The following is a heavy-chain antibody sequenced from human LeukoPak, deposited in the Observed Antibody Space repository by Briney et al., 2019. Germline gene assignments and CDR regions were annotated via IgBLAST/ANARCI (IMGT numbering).Heavy chain of an antibody. V-gene: IGHV3-21*04. D-gene: IGHD3-3*02. CDR2: ISRRSTYI. J-gene: IGHJ6*03. CDR1: GFTFSNYN. CDR3: AKDGISVTVNYYYYYMDV. Sequence: GGSLRLSCAASGFTFSNYNIIWIRQAPGKGLEWVSSISRRSTYIFYADSVKGRFTISRDNAKNSLYLQMNSLRAEDTAVYYCAKDGISVTVNYYYYYMDVWGKGTTVTISS.